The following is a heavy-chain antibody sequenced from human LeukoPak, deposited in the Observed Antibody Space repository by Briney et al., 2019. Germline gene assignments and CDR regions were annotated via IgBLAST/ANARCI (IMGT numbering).Heavy chain of an antibody. CDR3: ARDIGGGGAFDI. CDR1: GFTVHSYY. D-gene: IGHD2-15*01. V-gene: IGHV3-53*01. Sequence: GGSLRLSCAASGFTVHSYYMSWVRQAPGKGLEWVSVIYSDGSTYYADSLKGRFTISRANSKNTLYLQMNSLRAEDTAVYYCARDIGGGGAFDIWGHGTMVTVSS. J-gene: IGHJ3*02. CDR2: IYSDGST.